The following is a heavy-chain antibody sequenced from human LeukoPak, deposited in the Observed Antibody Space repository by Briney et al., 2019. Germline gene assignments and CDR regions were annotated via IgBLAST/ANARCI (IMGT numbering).Heavy chain of an antibody. V-gene: IGHV4-34*01. Sequence: PSETLSLTCAVYGGSFSGYYWSWIRQPPGKGLEWIGEINHSGSTNYNPSLKSRVTISVDTSKNQFSLKLSSVTAADTAVHYCARKGVNTVTTSLNYYYYGMDVWGQGTTVTVSS. CDR2: INHSGST. CDR3: ARKGVNTVTTSLNYYYYGMDV. D-gene: IGHD4-17*01. CDR1: GGSFSGYY. J-gene: IGHJ6*02.